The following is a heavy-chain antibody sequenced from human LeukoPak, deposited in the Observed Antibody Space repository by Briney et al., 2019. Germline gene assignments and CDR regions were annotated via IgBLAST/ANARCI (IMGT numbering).Heavy chain of an antibody. V-gene: IGHV3-23*01. CDR1: GFTFSNYA. J-gene: IGHJ3*02. CDR2: ISNSGGDT. Sequence: SGGSLRLSCAASGFTFSNYAMSWVRQAPGRGLEWVLGISNSGGDTQYADSVKGRFTISRDNSKNTLYLQMNSLRVEDTAVYYYAKSRSYTVRDAFEIWGQGTKVTVSS. CDR3: AKSRSYTVRDAFEI. D-gene: IGHD3-10*01.